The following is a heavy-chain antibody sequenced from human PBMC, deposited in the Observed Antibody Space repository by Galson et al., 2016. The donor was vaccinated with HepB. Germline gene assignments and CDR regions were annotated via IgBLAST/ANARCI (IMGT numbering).Heavy chain of an antibody. CDR2: IWFDGRKK. CDR1: GFTFSSYG. CDR3: VRVGDYTDYCFDY. Sequence: SLRLSCAASGFTFSSYGMHWVRQAPGKGLEWVAVIWFDGRKKYYADSLKGRFTISRDNSKHTLYLQMNSLRAEDTAVYYCVRVGDYTDYCFDYCGQGTLSPSPQ. D-gene: IGHD4-17*01. J-gene: IGHJ4*02. V-gene: IGHV3-33*01.